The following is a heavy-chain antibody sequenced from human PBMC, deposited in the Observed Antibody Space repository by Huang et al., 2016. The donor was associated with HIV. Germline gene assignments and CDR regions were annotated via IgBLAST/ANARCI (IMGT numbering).Heavy chain of an antibody. J-gene: IGHJ4*02. CDR1: GYTFTSYG. D-gene: IGHD6-19*01. CDR3: ARDRGAVAGTSPGY. V-gene: IGHV1-18*01. CDR2: SSAYNGHT. Sequence: QVQLVQSGAEVKQPGASVKVSCKASGYTFTSYGISWVRQAHGQGLEWMGWSSAYNGHTNYAQKLQGRVTMTTETSTSTAYMERRSLRSDDTAVYYCARDRGAVAGTSPGYWGQGTLVTVSS.